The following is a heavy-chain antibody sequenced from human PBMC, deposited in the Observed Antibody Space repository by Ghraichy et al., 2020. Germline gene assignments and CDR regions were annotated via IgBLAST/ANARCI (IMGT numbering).Heavy chain of an antibody. CDR3: VREGLATAGHSFYFDS. V-gene: IGHV3-21*06. D-gene: IGHD5-18*01. J-gene: IGHJ4*02. Sequence: GGSLRLSCTASGFNFRTYSMNWVRQAPGKGLEWVSRISSSGGFIYYGDSVKGRVTTSRDDAQNSVYLQMNSLTAEDTAVYYCVREGLATAGHSFYFDSWGQGTLVTVSS. CDR1: GFNFRTYS. CDR2: ISSSGGFI.